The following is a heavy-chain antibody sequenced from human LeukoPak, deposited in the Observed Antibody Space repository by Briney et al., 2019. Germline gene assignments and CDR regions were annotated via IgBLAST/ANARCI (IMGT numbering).Heavy chain of an antibody. V-gene: IGHV4-59*08. Sequence: SETLSLTCTVSGGSISSYYWSWIRQPPGTGLEWIGYVYYSGSTNYNPSLKSRVTISVDTSKNQFSLKLSSVTAADTAVYYCARGDTYYGMDVWGQGTTVTVSS. CDR1: GGSISSYY. J-gene: IGHJ6*02. D-gene: IGHD5-18*01. CDR2: VYYSGST. CDR3: ARGDTYYGMDV.